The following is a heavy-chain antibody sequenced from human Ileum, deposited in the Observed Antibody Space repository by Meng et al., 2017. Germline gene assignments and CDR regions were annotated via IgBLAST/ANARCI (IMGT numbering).Heavy chain of an antibody. CDR2: MNLGGSP. J-gene: IGHJ4*02. V-gene: IGHV4-4*02. Sequence: VELKESGPGLVGRSGVVARTWEVSGRSIGSSDWWSWVRQPPGKGLEWIAEMNLGGSPNYNPSLKSRVTMSVDKSNDHLSLQLTSVTAADTAVYYCAHIFDSWGQGTLVTVSS. CDR3: AHIFDS. CDR1: GRSIGSSDW.